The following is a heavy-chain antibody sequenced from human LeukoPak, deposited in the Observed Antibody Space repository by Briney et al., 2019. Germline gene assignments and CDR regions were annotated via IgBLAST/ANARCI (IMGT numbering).Heavy chain of an antibody. Sequence: GGSLRLSCVASGFGFSIYDMHWVRQAPGKGLEWVSAIGTIGDTYYSGSVKGRFTISREDAKNSLYLQMNSLRAEDTAVYYCARGRSGWYHNFDYWGQGTLVTVSS. V-gene: IGHV3-13*01. J-gene: IGHJ4*02. CDR3: ARGRSGWYHNFDY. D-gene: IGHD6-19*01. CDR2: IGTIGDT. CDR1: GFGFSIYD.